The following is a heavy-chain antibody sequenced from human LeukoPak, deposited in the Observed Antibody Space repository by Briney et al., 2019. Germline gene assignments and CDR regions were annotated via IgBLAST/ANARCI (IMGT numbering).Heavy chain of an antibody. CDR2: IYPGDSGT. CDR3: ARQFGYYDSSGYALDPDPKNYYYGMDV. D-gene: IGHD3-22*01. Sequence: GESLQISCKGSGYSFTSYWIGWVRQMPGKGLEWMGIIYPGDSGTRYSPSFQGQVTISADKSISTAYLQWSSLKASDTAMYYCARQFGYYDSSGYALDPDPKNYYYGMDVWGQGTTVTVSS. CDR1: GYSFTSYW. J-gene: IGHJ6*02. V-gene: IGHV5-51*01.